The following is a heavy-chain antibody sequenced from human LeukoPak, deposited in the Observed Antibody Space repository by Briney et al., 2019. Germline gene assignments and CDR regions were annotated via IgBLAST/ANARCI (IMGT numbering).Heavy chain of an antibody. CDR2: IYSRDLT. CDR1: GGSFDSSYC. J-gene: IGHJ4*01. D-gene: IGHD5-24*01. Sequence: SETLSLNRTVSGGSFDSSYCWTWVRQTPGRGLEWVGTIYSRDLTYYNPSLTSRVTISADTSKNMFSLRLTSVTAADTAVYYCARGADDYKLGNFWGHGILVTVFS. V-gene: IGHV4-39*01. CDR3: ARGADDYKLGNF.